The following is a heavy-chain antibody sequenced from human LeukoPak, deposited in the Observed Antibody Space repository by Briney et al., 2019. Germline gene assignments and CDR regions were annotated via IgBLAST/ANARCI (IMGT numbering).Heavy chain of an antibody. D-gene: IGHD6-13*01. J-gene: IGHJ5*02. CDR2: INPNSGGT. V-gene: IGHV1-2*02. CDR3: ARGVLPGIAAAPYEFDP. CDR1: GYTFTGYY. Sequence: ASVKVSCKASGYTFTGYYMHWVRQAPGQGLEWMGWINPNSGGTSYAQKFQGRVTMTRDTSISTAHMELSRLRSDDTAVYYCARGVLPGIAAAPYEFDPWGQGTLATVSS.